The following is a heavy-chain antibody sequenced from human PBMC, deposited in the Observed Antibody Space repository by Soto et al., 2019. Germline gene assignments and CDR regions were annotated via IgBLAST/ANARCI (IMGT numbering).Heavy chain of an antibody. CDR1: GYTFTSYG. J-gene: IGHJ5*02. V-gene: IGHV1-18*01. Sequence: GASVKVSCKASGYTFTSYGISWVRQAPGQGLEWMGWISAYNGNTNYAQKLQGRVTMTTDTSTSTAYMELRSLRSDDTAVYYCARVGLRFLEWSNWFDPWGQGTLVTVSS. D-gene: IGHD3-3*01. CDR3: ARVGLRFLEWSNWFDP. CDR2: ISAYNGNT.